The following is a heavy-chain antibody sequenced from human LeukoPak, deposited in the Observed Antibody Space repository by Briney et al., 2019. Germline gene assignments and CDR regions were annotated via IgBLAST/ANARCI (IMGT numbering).Heavy chain of an antibody. Sequence: SETLSLTCTVSGGSINGYYCSWIRQPPGKGLEWIGYIHYSGITNQNPSLKSRVTMSVDTSKSQFSLKLSSVTAADTAVYYCARDHPVIPGGLFDYWGQGSLVTVSS. CDR1: GGSINGYY. D-gene: IGHD3-16*02. V-gene: IGHV4-59*01. J-gene: IGHJ4*02. CDR3: ARDHPVIPGGLFDY. CDR2: IHYSGIT.